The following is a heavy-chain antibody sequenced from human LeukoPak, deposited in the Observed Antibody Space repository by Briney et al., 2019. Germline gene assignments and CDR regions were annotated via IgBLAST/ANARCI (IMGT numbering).Heavy chain of an antibody. CDR2: ISSSSDTI. V-gene: IGHV3-48*02. CDR1: GFTFSSFS. Sequence: GGSLRLSCAASGFTFSSFSMACVRQAPGKGLEWVSYISSSSDTIYYADSVKGRFTISRDNAKNSLYLQMNSLRDEDTAVYYCARAVSGSPGYWGQGTLVTVSS. CDR3: ARAVSGSPGY. D-gene: IGHD6-19*01. J-gene: IGHJ4*02.